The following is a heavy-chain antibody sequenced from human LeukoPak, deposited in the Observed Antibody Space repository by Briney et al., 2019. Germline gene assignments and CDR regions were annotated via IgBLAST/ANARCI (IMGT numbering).Heavy chain of an antibody. J-gene: IGHJ5*02. CDR2: INAGNGNT. CDR1: GYTFTSYA. V-gene: IGHV1-3*01. Sequence: VASVKVSCKASGYTFTSYAMHWVRQAPGQRLEWMGWINAGNGNTKYSQKFQGRVTITRDTSASTAYMELSSLRSEDTAVYYCARVAAAGTIWFDPWGQGTLVTASS. D-gene: IGHD6-13*01. CDR3: ARVAAAGTIWFDP.